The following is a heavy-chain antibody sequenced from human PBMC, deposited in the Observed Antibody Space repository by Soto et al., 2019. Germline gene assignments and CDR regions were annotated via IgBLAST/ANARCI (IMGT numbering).Heavy chain of an antibody. D-gene: IGHD3-10*01. CDR1: GFTFSSYG. CDR2: ISYDGSNK. V-gene: IGHV3-30*18. Sequence: GGSLRLSCAASGFTFSSYGMHWVRQAPGKGLEWVAVISYDGSNKYYADSVKGRFTISRDNSKNTLYLQMNSLRAEDTAVYYCAKDMVWFGELLTWGYFDYWGQGTLVTVSS. J-gene: IGHJ4*02. CDR3: AKDMVWFGELLTWGYFDY.